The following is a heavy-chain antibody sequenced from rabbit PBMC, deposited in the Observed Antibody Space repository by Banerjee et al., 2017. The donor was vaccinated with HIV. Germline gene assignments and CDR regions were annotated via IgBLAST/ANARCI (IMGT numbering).Heavy chain of an antibody. CDR3: ARETSSGWGIVSFYFSL. J-gene: IGHJ4*01. V-gene: IGHV1S40*01. CDR2: IYAGSSGNT. D-gene: IGHD4-1*01. CDR1: GFSFSSSYC. Sequence: QSLEESGGGLVQPEGSLTLTCTASGFSFSSSYCICWVRQAPGKGLEWIACIYAGSSGNTHYASWAKGRFTISKTSSTTVTLQMTSLTAADTAAYFCARETSSGWGIVSFYFSLWGQGTLVTVS.